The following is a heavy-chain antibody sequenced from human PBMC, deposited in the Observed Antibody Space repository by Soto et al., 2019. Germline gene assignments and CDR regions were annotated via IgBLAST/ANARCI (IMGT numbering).Heavy chain of an antibody. V-gene: IGHV3-23*01. D-gene: IGHD6-13*01. CDR1: GFTFSSYA. CDR3: AKAPSAAAAPNWFDP. Sequence: PGGSLRLSYAASGFTFSSYAMSWVRQAPGKGLEWVSAISGSGGSTYYADSVKGRFTISRDNSKNTLYLQMNSLRAEDTAVYYCAKAPSAAAAPNWFDPWGQGTLVTVSS. J-gene: IGHJ5*02. CDR2: ISGSGGST.